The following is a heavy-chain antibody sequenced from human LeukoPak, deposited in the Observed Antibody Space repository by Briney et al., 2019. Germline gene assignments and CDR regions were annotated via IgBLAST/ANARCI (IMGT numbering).Heavy chain of an antibody. D-gene: IGHD5-18*01. CDR2: IYYSGST. V-gene: IGHV4-59*01. CDR1: GGSISSYY. J-gene: IGHJ4*02. CDR3: ASSPRGYSFYFDY. Sequence: PSETLSLTCTVSGGSISSYYWSWIRQPPGKGLEWIGYIYYSGSTNYNPSLKSRVTISVDTSKNQFSLKLSSVTAADTAVYYCASSPRGYSFYFDYWGQGTLVTVS.